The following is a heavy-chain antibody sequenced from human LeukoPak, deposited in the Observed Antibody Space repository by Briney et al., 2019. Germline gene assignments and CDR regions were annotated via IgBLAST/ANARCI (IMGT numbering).Heavy chain of an antibody. J-gene: IGHJ4*02. D-gene: IGHD5/OR15-5a*01. V-gene: IGHV4-59*01. Sequence: PSETLSLTCTVSGGSISSYCWSWIRQPPGKGMEWIGYIYYSGSTNYNPSLKSRVTISVDTSKNQFSLKLSSVTAADTAVYYCARGSVYGDFDYWGQGTLVTVSS. CDR2: IYYSGST. CDR1: GGSISSYC. CDR3: ARGSVYGDFDY.